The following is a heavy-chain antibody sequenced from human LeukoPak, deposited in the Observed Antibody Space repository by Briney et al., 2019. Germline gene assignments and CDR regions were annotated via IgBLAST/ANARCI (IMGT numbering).Heavy chain of an antibody. D-gene: IGHD5-12*01. CDR3: TTDRPFTRPSGYDWWAYYYYYMDV. CDR1: GFTFSNAW. V-gene: IGHV3-15*01. CDR2: IKSKTDGGTT. J-gene: IGHJ6*03. Sequence: GGSLRLSCAASGFTFSNAWMSWVRQAPGKGLEWVGRIKSKTDGGTTDYAAPVKGRFTISRDDSKNTLYLQMNSLKTEDTAVYYCTTDRPFTRPSGYDWWAYYYYYMDVWGKGTTVTVSS.